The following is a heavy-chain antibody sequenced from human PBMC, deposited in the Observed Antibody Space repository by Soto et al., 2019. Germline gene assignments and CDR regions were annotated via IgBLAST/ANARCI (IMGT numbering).Heavy chain of an antibody. D-gene: IGHD3-22*01. CDR3: ANGRYYYDSSAYFVY. Sequence: EVQLLESGGGLVQPGGSLRLSCAASGFTFSSYDMSWVRQAPGKGLEWVSAISGSGGSTYYADSVKGRFTISRDNSKNTLYLQMNSLRAEDTAVYYCANGRYYYDSSAYFVYWGRGTLVTVSS. CDR1: GFTFSSYD. V-gene: IGHV3-23*01. J-gene: IGHJ4*02. CDR2: ISGSGGST.